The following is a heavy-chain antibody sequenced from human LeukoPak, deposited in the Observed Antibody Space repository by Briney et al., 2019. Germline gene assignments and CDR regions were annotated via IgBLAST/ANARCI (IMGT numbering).Heavy chain of an antibody. Sequence: GGSLRLSCAASGFTFSSYGMSWVRQAPGKGLEWVSAISGSDVSTYYADSMKGRFTISRDNSKNTLYLQLNSLRAEDTAVYYCARGGSRQPFDYWGQGTLVTVSS. CDR1: GFTFSSYG. V-gene: IGHV3-23*01. D-gene: IGHD1-26*01. CDR2: ISGSDVST. CDR3: ARGGSRQPFDY. J-gene: IGHJ4*02.